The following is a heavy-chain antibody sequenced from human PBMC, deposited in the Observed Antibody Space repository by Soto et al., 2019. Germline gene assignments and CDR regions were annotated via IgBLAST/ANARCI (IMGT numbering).Heavy chain of an antibody. V-gene: IGHV4-39*01. Sequence: SETLSLTCTVSGGSISSSIYYWGWIRQPPGKGLEWIGSIYYSGSTYYNPSLKSRVTISVDTSKNQFSLKLSSVTAADTAVYYCARNRPYQPHHDYWGQGTLVTVSS. J-gene: IGHJ4*02. CDR3: ARNRPYQPHHDY. D-gene: IGHD2-2*01. CDR2: IYYSGST. CDR1: GGSISSSIYY.